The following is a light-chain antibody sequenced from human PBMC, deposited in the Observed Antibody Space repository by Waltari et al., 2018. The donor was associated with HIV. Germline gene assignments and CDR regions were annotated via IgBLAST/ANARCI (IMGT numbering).Light chain of an antibody. Sequence: QPKMTQAPSASKTPGQRITMSCSGGRSNIGNTFLSCYQQFPGLAPRLVIYRNDQRPTGVPGRFSGSKSGTSAFLAITGLRLEDEATYICASWDDTLGHWIFGGGTKLTVL. CDR1: RSNIGNTF. V-gene: IGLV1-47*01. CDR3: ASWDDTLGHWI. J-gene: IGLJ3*02. CDR2: RND.